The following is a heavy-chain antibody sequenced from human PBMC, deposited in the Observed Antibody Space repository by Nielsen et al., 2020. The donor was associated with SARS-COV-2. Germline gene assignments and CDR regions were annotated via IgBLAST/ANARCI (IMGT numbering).Heavy chain of an antibody. V-gene: IGHV4-59*08. J-gene: IGHJ4*02. Sequence: GSLRLSCTVSGGSISSYYWSWIRQPPGKGLEWIGYIYYSGGTNYNPSLKSRVTISVDTSKNQFSLKLSSVTAADTAVYYCARHRRRIVLMGNFDYWGQGTLVTVSS. CDR3: ARHRRRIVLMGNFDY. CDR1: GGSISSYY. CDR2: IYYSGGT. D-gene: IGHD2-8*01.